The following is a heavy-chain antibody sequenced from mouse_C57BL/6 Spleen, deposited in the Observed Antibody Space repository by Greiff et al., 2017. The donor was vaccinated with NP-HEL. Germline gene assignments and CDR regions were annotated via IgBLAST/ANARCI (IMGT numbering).Heavy chain of an antibody. J-gene: IGHJ2*01. V-gene: IGHV5-4*01. Sequence: EVQGVESGGGLVKPGGSLKLSCAASGFTFSSYAMSWVRQTPEKRLEWVATISDGGSYTYYPDNVKGRFTISRENAKNNLYLQMSHLKSEDTAMYYCARDHDDPYYFDYWGQGTTLTVSS. CDR1: GFTFSSYA. CDR3: ARDHDDPYYFDY. CDR2: ISDGGSYT. D-gene: IGHD2-12*01.